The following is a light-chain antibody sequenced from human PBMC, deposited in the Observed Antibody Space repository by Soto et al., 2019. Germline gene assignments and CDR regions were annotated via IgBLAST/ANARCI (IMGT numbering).Light chain of an antibody. Sequence: QSVLTQPASVSGSPGQSITISCTGTSSDVGNNNLVSWYQQHPGKAPKLMIYEVTKRPSGVSNRFSGSKSGNTASLTISGLQAEDEADYYCCSYAGSSTFAVFGGGTQLTVL. CDR3: CSYAGSSTFAV. J-gene: IGLJ7*01. CDR2: EVT. CDR1: SSDVGNNNL. V-gene: IGLV2-23*02.